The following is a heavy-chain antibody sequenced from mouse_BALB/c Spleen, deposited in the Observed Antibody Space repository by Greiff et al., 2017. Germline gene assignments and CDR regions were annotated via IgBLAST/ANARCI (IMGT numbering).Heavy chain of an antibody. CDR2: VNPYNGGT. CDR3: ARREKGAMDY. CDR1: GYTFTDYD. Sequence: VQLKESGPELVKPGASGKMSCKASGYTFTDYDMDWVNQSHGESFEWIGRVNPYNGGTSYNKKFKGKATLTVDKSSSTAYMEINSLTSEDSAVYYCARREKGAMDYWGQGTSVTVSS. J-gene: IGHJ4*01. V-gene: IGHV1-19*01.